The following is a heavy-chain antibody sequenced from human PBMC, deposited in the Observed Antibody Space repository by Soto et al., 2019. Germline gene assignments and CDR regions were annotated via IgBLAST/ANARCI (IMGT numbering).Heavy chain of an antibody. CDR1: GGSISSGGYY. V-gene: IGHV4-31*03. J-gene: IGHJ4*02. CDR2: IYYSGST. Sequence: SETLSLTCTVSGGSISSGGYYWSWIRQHPGKGLEWIGYIYYSGSTYYNPSLKSRVTISVDTSKNQFSLKLSSVTAADTAVYYCARDGYCSGGSCYYYWGQGTLVTVSS. D-gene: IGHD2-15*01. CDR3: ARDGYCSGGSCYYY.